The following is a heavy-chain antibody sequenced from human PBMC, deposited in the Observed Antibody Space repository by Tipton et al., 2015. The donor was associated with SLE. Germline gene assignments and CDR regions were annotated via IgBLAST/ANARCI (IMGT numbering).Heavy chain of an antibody. CDR3: ARSAAPGSSSSSSGYPFDY. J-gene: IGHJ4*02. CDR2: IWYDGSNK. CDR1: GFTFSSYG. Sequence: SLRLSCAASGFTFSSYGMHWVRQAPGKGLEWVAVIWYDGSNKYYADSVKGRFTISRDNSKNTLYLQMNSLRAEDTAVYYCARSAAPGSSSSSSGYPFDYWGQGALVAVSS. V-gene: IGHV3-33*01. D-gene: IGHD6-13*01.